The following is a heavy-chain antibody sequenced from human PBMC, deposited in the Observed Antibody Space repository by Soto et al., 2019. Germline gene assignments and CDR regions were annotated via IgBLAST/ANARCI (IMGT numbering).Heavy chain of an antibody. CDR1: GYTLTSYG. Sequence: ASVKVSCKASGYTLTSYGISWVRQAPGQGLEWMGWISAYNGNTEYAQKLQGRVTMTTDTSTSTAYMELRSLRPDDTAVYYRAREMSGSYLEFQHWGQGTLVTVSS. V-gene: IGHV1-18*01. J-gene: IGHJ1*01. CDR2: ISAYNGNT. D-gene: IGHD1-26*01. CDR3: AREMSGSYLEFQH.